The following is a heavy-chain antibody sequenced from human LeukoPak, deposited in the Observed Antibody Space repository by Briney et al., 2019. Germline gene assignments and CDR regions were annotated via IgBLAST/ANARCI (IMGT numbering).Heavy chain of an antibody. V-gene: IGHV3-74*01. CDR1: GFTFSNYM. Sequence: PGGSLRLSCAASGFTFSNYMMHWIRQAPGKGLVWVSHIKSDGITITYADSVKGRFTISRNNAKNTLYLQMNSLRADDTAVYYCAKCSTSAYTTGWCNWIDPWGQGTLVTVSS. CDR3: AKCSTSAYTTGWCNWIDP. J-gene: IGHJ5*02. CDR2: IKSDGITI. D-gene: IGHD6-19*01.